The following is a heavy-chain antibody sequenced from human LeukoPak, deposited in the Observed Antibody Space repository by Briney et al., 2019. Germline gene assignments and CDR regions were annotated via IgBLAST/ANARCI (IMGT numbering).Heavy chain of an antibody. J-gene: IGHJ4*02. Sequence: PSETLSLTCAVYGGSFSGYYWSWIRQPPGKGLEWIGEINHSGSTNYNPSLKSRVTISVDTSKNQFSLKLSSVTAADTAVYYCARRGRCRGGGTSCYSWPFVYWGQGTLVTVSS. D-gene: IGHD2-2*01. V-gene: IGHV4-34*01. CDR3: ARRGRCRGGGTSCYSWPFVY. CDR1: GGSFSGYY. CDR2: INHSGST.